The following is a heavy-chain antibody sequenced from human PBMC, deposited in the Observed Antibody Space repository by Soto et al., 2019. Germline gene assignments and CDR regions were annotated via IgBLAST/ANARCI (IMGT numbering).Heavy chain of an antibody. D-gene: IGHD1-26*01. J-gene: IGHJ6*02. CDR1: GYTLTELS. V-gene: IGHV1-24*01. CDR2: FDPEDGDT. Sequence: GASVKVSCKVSGYTLTELSMHWVRQAPGKGLEWMGGFDPEDGDTIYAQKFQGRVTMTEDTSTDTAYMELTSLRSEDTAIYYCATDDPLSGSYRLYYDGMDVWGQGTTVTAP. CDR3: ATDDPLSGSYRLYYDGMDV.